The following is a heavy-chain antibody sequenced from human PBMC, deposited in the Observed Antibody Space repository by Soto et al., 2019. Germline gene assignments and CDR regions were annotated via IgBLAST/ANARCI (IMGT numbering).Heavy chain of an antibody. CDR2: VRSKAKTYAS. CDR1: GFTFSDSA. D-gene: IGHD1-26*01. V-gene: IGHV3-73*01. J-gene: IGHJ4*02. Sequence: PGGSLRLSCAVSGFTFSDSAMHWVRQASGEGLEWVGRVRSKAKTYASAYAASVKCRFTISRDESKKTAYLQMNSLKTEYTAVCYCTPDGAGFGYWGQGTLVTVSS. CDR3: TPDGAGFGY.